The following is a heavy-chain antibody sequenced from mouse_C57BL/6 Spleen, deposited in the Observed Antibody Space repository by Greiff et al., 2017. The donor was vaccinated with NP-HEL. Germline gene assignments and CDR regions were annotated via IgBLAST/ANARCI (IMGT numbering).Heavy chain of an antibody. J-gene: IGHJ3*01. D-gene: IGHD2-1*01. V-gene: IGHV1-55*01. Sequence: QVQLQQPGAELVKPGASVKMSCKASGYTFTSYWITWVKQRPGQGLEWIGDIYPGSGSTNYNEKFKSKATLTVDTSSSTAYMQLSSLTSEDSAVYYCARRGDGNYGVWAWFAYWGQGTLVTVSA. CDR2: IYPGSGST. CDR1: GYTFTSYW. CDR3: ARRGDGNYGVWAWFAY.